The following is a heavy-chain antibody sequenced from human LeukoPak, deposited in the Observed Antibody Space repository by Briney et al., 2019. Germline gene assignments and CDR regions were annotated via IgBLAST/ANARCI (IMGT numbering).Heavy chain of an antibody. CDR3: ARHIGTYYDY. Sequence: PGGSLRLSCAASGFTFNNYWMSWVRQAPGKGLEWVANIKQDGSEKYYVDSVKGRFTISRDNAKNSLYLQMNSLRAEGTAVYYCARHIGTYYDYWGQGTLVTVS. CDR1: GFTFNNYW. D-gene: IGHD2-21*01. V-gene: IGHV3-7*01. CDR2: IKQDGSEK. J-gene: IGHJ4*02.